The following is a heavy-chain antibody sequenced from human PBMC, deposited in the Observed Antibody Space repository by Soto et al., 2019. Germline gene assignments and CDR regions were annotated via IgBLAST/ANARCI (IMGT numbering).Heavy chain of an antibody. Sequence: SVKVSCKASGGTFSSYAISWVRQAPGQGLEWMGGIIPIFDTANYAQKFQGRVTITADESTSTAYMELSSLRSGDTAVYYCARDYYDSSGYYRDPVNYYYYYGMDVWGQGTTVTVSS. CDR1: GGTFSSYA. D-gene: IGHD3-22*01. V-gene: IGHV1-69*13. J-gene: IGHJ6*02. CDR2: IIPIFDTA. CDR3: ARDYYDSSGYYRDPVNYYYYYGMDV.